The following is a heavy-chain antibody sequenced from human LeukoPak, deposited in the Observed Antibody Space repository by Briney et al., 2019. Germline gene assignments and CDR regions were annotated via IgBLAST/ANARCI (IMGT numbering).Heavy chain of an antibody. V-gene: IGHV1-18*01. CDR2: ISAYNGNT. CDR1: GYTFTSYG. Sequence: ASVKVSCKASGYTFTSYGISWVRQAPGQGLEWMEWISAYNGNTNYAQKLQGRVTMTTDTSTSTAYMELRSLRSDDTAVYYCARSYVWFGELLYWFDPWGQGTLVTVSS. CDR3: ARSYVWFGELLYWFDP. D-gene: IGHD3-10*01. J-gene: IGHJ5*02.